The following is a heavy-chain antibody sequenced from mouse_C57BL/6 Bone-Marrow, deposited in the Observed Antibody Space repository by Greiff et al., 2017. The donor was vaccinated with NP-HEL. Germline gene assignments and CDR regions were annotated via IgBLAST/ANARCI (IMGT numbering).Heavy chain of an antibody. V-gene: IGHV14-4*01. Sequence: VQLQQSGAELVRPGASVKLSCTASGFNIKDDYMHWVKQRPEQGLEWIGWIAPENGATEYASKFPGKATITADTSSNTAYLQLSSLTTEDTAVYYCTTGAYYSNYVWFAYWGQGTLVTVSA. CDR1: GFNIKDDY. CDR2: IAPENGAT. CDR3: TTGAYYSNYVWFAY. D-gene: IGHD2-5*01. J-gene: IGHJ3*01.